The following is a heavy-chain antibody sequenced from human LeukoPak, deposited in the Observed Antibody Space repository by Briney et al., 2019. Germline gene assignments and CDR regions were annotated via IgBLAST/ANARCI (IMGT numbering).Heavy chain of an antibody. Sequence: SETLSLTCTVSGGSISSYYRSWIRQPPGKGLEWIGYIYYSGSNNYSPSLKSRVTISVDTSKNQFSLKLSSVTAADTALYYCARLGGSYGYEGHFDHWGQGTLVTVSS. CDR3: ARLGGSYGYEGHFDH. D-gene: IGHD1-26*01. CDR1: GGSISSYY. V-gene: IGHV4-59*08. J-gene: IGHJ4*02. CDR2: IYYSGSN.